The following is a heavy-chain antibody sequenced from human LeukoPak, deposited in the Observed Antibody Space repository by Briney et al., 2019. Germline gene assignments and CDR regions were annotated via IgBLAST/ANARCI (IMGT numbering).Heavy chain of an antibody. CDR2: INSDGSST. Sequence: GGSLRLSCAASGFTFISYWMHWVRPAPGKGLMWVSRINSDGSSTSYADSVKGPFTISRDNAKSTLYLQMNRLRAEDTAVFYCARMGQAGYVGYPLDYRGQGTLVTVSS. CDR1: GFTFISYW. D-gene: IGHD5-12*01. CDR3: ARMGQAGYVGYPLDY. V-gene: IGHV3-74*01. J-gene: IGHJ4*02.